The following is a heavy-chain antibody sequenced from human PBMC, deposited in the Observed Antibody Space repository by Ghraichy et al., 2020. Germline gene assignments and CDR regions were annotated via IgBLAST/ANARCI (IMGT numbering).Heavy chain of an antibody. CDR1: GGSISSYY. Sequence: ETLSLTCTVSGGSISSYYWSWIRQPPGKGLEWIGYIYYSGSTNYNPSLKSRVTISVDTSKNQFSLKLSSVTAADTAVYYCARVDGSGSYYSHFDYWGQGTLVTVSS. D-gene: IGHD3-10*01. CDR3: ARVDGSGSYYSHFDY. V-gene: IGHV4-59*01. CDR2: IYYSGST. J-gene: IGHJ4*02.